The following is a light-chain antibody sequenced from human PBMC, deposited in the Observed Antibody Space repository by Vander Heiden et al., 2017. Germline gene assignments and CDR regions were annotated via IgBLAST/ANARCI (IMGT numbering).Light chain of an antibody. CDR1: QGISNY. CDR2: AAS. J-gene: IGKJ1*01. V-gene: IGKV1-27*01. Sequence: DNQMTQSPSSLSASVGDRVTITCRASQGISNYLAWYQQRPGKVPKLLIYAASTLQSGFPSRFSGSGSGTDFTLTISSLQPEDVATYYCQKDNSAGTFGQGNKVEIK. CDR3: QKDNSAGT.